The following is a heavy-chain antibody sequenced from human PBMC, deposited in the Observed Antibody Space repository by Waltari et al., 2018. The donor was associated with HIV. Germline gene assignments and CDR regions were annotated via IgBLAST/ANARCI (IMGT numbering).Heavy chain of an antibody. Sequence: QVQLIESGGGVVQPGTSLRLSYKTSGIQFSSCGMPWVRQAPGKGLEWVATISYDAVNKYYLDSVKGRFTVSRDGSKNTLYLQMNSLRGDDTAIYYCAKDRLQGYY. CDR3: AKDRLQGYY. V-gene: IGHV3-30*18. J-gene: IGHJ6*03. CDR1: GIQFSSCG. CDR2: ISYDAVNK. D-gene: IGHD4-4*01.